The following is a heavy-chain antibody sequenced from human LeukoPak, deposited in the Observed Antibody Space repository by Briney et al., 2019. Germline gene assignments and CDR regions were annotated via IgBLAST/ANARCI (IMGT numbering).Heavy chain of an antibody. CDR3: ARDAA. CDR1: GGTFSKYA. J-gene: IGHJ4*02. Sequence: SVEVSCKASGGTFSKYAISWVRPAPGQGLEWMGGIIPMLNKANYAQKFQGRVTITADESTTTVYMEMSSLKYNDTAMYYCARDAAWGQGTQVTVSS. D-gene: IGHD6-25*01. V-gene: IGHV1-69*01. CDR2: IIPMLNKA.